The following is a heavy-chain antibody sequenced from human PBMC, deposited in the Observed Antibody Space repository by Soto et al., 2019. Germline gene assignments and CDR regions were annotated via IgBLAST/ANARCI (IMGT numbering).Heavy chain of an antibody. V-gene: IGHV1-18*04. Sequence: ASVKVSCKASGYPFTSYGISWVRQAPGQGLEWMGWISADNGNTNYAQKLQDRVTMNTDTSTNTAYMEVRSLRYDDTAIYYCARDQILTGMDVWGRGTTVTVSS. D-gene: IGHD3-9*01. CDR2: ISADNGNT. J-gene: IGHJ6*02. CDR1: GYPFTSYG. CDR3: ARDQILTGMDV.